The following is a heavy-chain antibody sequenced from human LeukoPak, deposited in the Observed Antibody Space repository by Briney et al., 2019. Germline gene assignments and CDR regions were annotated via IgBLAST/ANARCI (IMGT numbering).Heavy chain of an antibody. J-gene: IGHJ5*02. V-gene: IGHV4-34*01. CDR3: ARGPESGSYFAWFGP. CDR2: INHSGST. D-gene: IGHD3-10*01. CDR1: GGSFSGYF. Sequence: SETLSLTCAVYGGSFSGYFWNWIRQPPGKGLDWMGEINHSGSTHHNPSLKSRVTISIDTSKNQIALKLSSVTAADTAVYYCARGPESGSYFAWFGPWGQGTLVTVST.